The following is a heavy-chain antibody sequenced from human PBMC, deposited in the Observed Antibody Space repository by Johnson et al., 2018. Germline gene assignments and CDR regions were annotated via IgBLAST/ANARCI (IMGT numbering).Heavy chain of an antibody. CDR1: GYSFPNNW. CDR3: AKQRERGTSYMDV. J-gene: IGHJ6*04. CDR2: IWPGDSDT. V-gene: IGHV5-51*01. Sequence: VQLVQSGAEVKKPGESLKISCKGSGYSFPNNWIGWVRQMPGEGLEWIGIIWPGDSDTKYSPSFQGRVTISADTSISTVYLQWSRLKASDTAMYYCAKQRERGTSYMDVWGKGTTVTVSS. D-gene: IGHD1-26*01.